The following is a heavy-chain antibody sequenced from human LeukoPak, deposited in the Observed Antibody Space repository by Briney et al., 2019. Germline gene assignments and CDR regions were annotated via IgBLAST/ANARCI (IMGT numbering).Heavy chain of an antibody. J-gene: IGHJ3*02. CDR3: ARVGYDTDAFDI. V-gene: IGHV4-4*07. CDR1: GGSISNYY. D-gene: IGHD3-22*01. Sequence: SETLSLTCTVSGGSISNYYWSWIRQPAGKGLEWIGRIYISGSTNYNPSLKSRVTMPVDTSKNQFSLKLSSVTAADTAFYYCARVGYDTDAFDIWGQGTMVTVSS. CDR2: IYISGST.